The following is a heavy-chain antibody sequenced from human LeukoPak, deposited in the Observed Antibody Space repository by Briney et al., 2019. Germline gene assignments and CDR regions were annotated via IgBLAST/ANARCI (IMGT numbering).Heavy chain of an antibody. CDR3: ARGYCSGGSCYDWYFDL. V-gene: IGHV1-69*05. CDR2: IIPIFGTA. J-gene: IGHJ2*01. Sequence: SVKVSCKASGGTFSSYAISWVRQAPGQGLEWMGRIIPIFGTANYAQKFQGRVTITTDESTSTGYMELSSLRSEDTAVYYCARGYCSGGSCYDWYFDLWGRGTLVTVSS. CDR1: GGTFSSYA. D-gene: IGHD2-15*01.